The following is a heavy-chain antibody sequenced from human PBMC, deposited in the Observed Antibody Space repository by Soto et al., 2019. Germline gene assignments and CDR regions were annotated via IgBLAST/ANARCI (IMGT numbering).Heavy chain of an antibody. CDR2: MRNIGGTV. CDR3: ARDSLGARDYGMDV. V-gene: IGHV3-11*01. CDR1: GFTFSDHF. D-gene: IGHD6-6*01. Sequence: QVQLVESGGGLVKTGGSLRLSCAASGFTFSDHFMSWIRQPPGKGLEWVSSMRNIGGTVRYADSVKGRFTISRDNAKNSLFLQMDNLRVEDTAVYYCARDSLGARDYGMDVWGQGTAVAVSS. J-gene: IGHJ6*02.